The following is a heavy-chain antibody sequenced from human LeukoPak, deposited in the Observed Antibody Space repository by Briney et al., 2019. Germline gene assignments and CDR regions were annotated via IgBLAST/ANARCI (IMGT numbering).Heavy chain of an antibody. J-gene: IGHJ4*02. D-gene: IGHD3-3*01. CDR1: GFTFSNYA. CDR2: VSGSGGST. Sequence: PGGSLRLSCAASGFTFSNYAMSWVRQAPGKGLEWVSAVSGSGGSTYYADSVKGRFTISRDNSENTLYLQVNNLRAEDTAVYYCAKALDWSGYNRFDDWGQGTLVTVSS. CDR3: AKALDWSGYNRFDD. V-gene: IGHV3-23*01.